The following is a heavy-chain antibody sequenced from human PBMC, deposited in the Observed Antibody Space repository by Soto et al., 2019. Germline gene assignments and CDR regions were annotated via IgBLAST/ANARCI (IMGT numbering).Heavy chain of an antibody. J-gene: IGHJ5*02. D-gene: IGHD6-19*01. V-gene: IGHV1-18*01. CDR3: ARSSGWQPLFYNWFDP. Sequence: GASVKVSCKASGYTFTSYGISWVRQAPGQGLEWMGWISAYNGNTNYAQKLQGRVTMTTDTSTSTAYMELRSLRSDDTAVYYCARSSGWQPLFYNWFDPWGQGTLVTVSS. CDR1: GYTFTSYG. CDR2: ISAYNGNT.